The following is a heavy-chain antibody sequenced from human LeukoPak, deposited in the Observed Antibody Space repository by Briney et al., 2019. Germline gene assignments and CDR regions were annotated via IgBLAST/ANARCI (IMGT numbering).Heavy chain of an antibody. CDR3: ARAMGTSRSYGMDV. J-gene: IGHJ6*02. CDR1: GFTFSSYS. V-gene: IGHV3-21*01. D-gene: IGHD7-27*01. CDR2: MSTGGIYI. Sequence: TGGSLRLSCAASGFTFSSYSMNWVRQAPGKGLEWVPSMSTGGIYIYYADSVKGRFTISRDNAKSSLYLQMNSLRAEDTAVYYCARAMGTSRSYGMDVWGQGTTVTVSS.